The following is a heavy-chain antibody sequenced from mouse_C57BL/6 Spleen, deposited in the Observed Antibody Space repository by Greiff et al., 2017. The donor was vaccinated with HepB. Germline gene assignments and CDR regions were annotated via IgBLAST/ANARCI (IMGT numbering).Heavy chain of an antibody. CDR2: IYPRSGNT. CDR3: ARGGTTVVDFYFDY. Sequence: VKLQESGAELARPGASVKLSCKASGYTFTSYGISWVKQRTGQGLEWIGEIYPRSGNTYYNEKFKGKATLTADKSSSTAYMELRSLTSEDSAVYFCARGGTTVVDFYFDYWGQGTTLTVSS. D-gene: IGHD1-1*01. V-gene: IGHV1-81*01. J-gene: IGHJ2*01. CDR1: GYTFTSYG.